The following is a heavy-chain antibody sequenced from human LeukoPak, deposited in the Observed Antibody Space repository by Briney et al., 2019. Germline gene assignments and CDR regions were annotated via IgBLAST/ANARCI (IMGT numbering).Heavy chain of an antibody. CDR3: AKDFGVYYYDSSVAFDI. Sequence: GGSLRLSCAASGFTFDDYAMHWVRQAPGKGLEWVSLISGDGGSTYYADSVKGRFTISRDNSKNSLYLQMNSLRTEDTALYYCAKDFGVYYYDSSVAFDIWGQGTMVTLSS. CDR1: GFTFDDYA. V-gene: IGHV3-43*02. D-gene: IGHD3-22*01. J-gene: IGHJ3*02. CDR2: ISGDGGST.